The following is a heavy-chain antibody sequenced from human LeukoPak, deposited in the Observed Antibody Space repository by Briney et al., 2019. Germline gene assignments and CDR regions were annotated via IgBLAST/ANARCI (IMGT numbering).Heavy chain of an antibody. J-gene: IGHJ6*03. D-gene: IGHD3-10*01. CDR3: ARDPTMVRGTMDV. CDR2: ISYDGSNT. V-gene: IGHV3-30*04. Sequence: PGRSLRLSCAASGFTFTNYCIHWVRHAPGKGPEWVAVISYDGSNTYYADSVKGRFTISRDNSKNTVYLQMNSLRPEDTAVYYCARDPTMVRGTMDVRGKGTTVTVSS. CDR1: GFTFTNYC.